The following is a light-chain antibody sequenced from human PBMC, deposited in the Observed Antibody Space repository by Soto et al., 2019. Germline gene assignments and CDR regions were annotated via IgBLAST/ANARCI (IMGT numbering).Light chain of an antibody. J-gene: IGLJ3*02. Sequence: QSVLTQPPSASGTPGQRVTISCSGSSSNIGSNYVYWYQQLPGTAPKLLIYRNNQRPSGVPDRFSGSKSGTSASLASSGLRAEDEADYYCAAWDDRLSGPWVFGGGTKLTVL. V-gene: IGLV1-47*01. CDR2: RNN. CDR1: SSNIGSNY. CDR3: AAWDDRLSGPWV.